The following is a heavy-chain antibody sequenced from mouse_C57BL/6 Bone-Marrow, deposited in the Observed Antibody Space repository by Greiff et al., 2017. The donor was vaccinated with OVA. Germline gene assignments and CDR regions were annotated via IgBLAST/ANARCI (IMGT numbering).Heavy chain of an antibody. CDR3: TPGLYGNNSWYFDV. Sequence: VQLQQSGTVLARPGASVKMSCKTSGYTFTSYWMHWVKQRPGQGLEWIGAIYPGNSDTSYNQKFKGKAKLTAVTSASTAYMELSSLTNEDSAVYYCTPGLYGNNSWYFDVWGTGTTVTVSS. D-gene: IGHD2-1*01. V-gene: IGHV1-5*01. CDR1: GYTFTSYW. J-gene: IGHJ1*03. CDR2: IYPGNSDT.